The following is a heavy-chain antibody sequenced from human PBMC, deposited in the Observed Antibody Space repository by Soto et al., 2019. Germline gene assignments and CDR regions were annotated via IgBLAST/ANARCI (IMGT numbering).Heavy chain of an antibody. J-gene: IGHJ4*02. D-gene: IGHD6-13*01. CDR2: ISYDGSNK. Sequence: QVQLVESGGGVVQPGRSLRLSCVASGFTFSSYAMHWVRQAPGKGLEWVAVISYDGSNKYYADSVKGRFTISRDNSKKPLYLQMNSLRTEDTSVYYCARAVSSSWGFDYWGQGTLVTVSS. CDR1: GFTFSSYA. CDR3: ARAVSSSWGFDY. V-gene: IGHV3-30-3*01.